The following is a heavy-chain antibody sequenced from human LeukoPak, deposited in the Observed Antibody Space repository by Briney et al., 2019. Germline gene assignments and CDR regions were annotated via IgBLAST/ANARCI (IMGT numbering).Heavy chain of an antibody. J-gene: IGHJ4*02. CDR2: ISSDGGDT. CDR1: GFTFSNSA. CDR3: AKVTSSWNYFDY. V-gene: IGHV3-23*01. Sequence: GGSLRLSCAASGFTFSNSAMSWVRQAPGKGLEWVSGISSDGGDTRNADSVKGRFTISRDNSKHTLYLQMNSLRAEDTAVYYCAKVTSSWNYFDYWGQGAPVTVSS. D-gene: IGHD6-13*01.